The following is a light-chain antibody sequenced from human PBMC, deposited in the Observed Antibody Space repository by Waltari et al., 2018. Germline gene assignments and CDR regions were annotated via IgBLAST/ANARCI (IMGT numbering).Light chain of an antibody. J-gene: IGLJ3*02. V-gene: IGLV1-44*01. CDR1: IYNIGINT. Sequence: QSVLTQPPSASGTPGRRVTISCSGTIYNIGINTVNWYQQFPESAPKLLIFSTTQRPSGVPDRFSASKAGTAASLGINGLQAADEADYYCGAWDDGVKEWVFGGGTKLTVL. CDR2: STT. CDR3: GAWDDGVKEWV.